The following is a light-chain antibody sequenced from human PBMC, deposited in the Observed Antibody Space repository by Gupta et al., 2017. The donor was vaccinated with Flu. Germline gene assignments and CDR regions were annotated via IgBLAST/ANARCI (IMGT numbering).Light chain of an antibody. J-gene: IGKJ1*01. CDR3: QQYNSYPWT. V-gene: IGKV1-5*03. Sequence: EIQMTQSPPTLSASLGDRVTITCRASQSISNWLAWYQQKPGKAPKLLIYKASSLESGVPSRFSGSGSGTEFTLTISGLQPDDFATYYCQQYNSYPWTFGQGTNVEI. CDR2: KAS. CDR1: QSISNW.